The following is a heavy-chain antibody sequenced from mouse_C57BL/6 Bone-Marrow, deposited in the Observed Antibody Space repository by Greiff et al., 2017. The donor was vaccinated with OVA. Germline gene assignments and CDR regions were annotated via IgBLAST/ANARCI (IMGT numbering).Heavy chain of an antibody. V-gene: IGHV1-42*01. CDR2: INPSTGGT. Sequence: VQLQQSGPELVKPGASVKISCKASGYSFTGYYMNWVKQSPEKSLEWIGEINPSTGGTTYNQKFKAKATLTVDKSSSTAYMQLKSLTSEDSAVYDCARGGLTTRFAYWGQGTLVTVSA. D-gene: IGHD1-1*01. CDR1: GYSFTGYY. CDR3: ARGGLTTRFAY. J-gene: IGHJ3*01.